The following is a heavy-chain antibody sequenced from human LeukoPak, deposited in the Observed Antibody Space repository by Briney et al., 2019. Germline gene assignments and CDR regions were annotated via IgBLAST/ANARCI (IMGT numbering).Heavy chain of an antibody. J-gene: IGHJ4*02. CDR2: IHSGGST. Sequence: PGGSLRLSCAASGFTFSSNYMSWVRQAPGKGLEWVSVIHSGGSTYYADSVKGRFTISRDNSKNTLYLQMNSLRAEDTAVYYCARAHPDCSSTSCYNPYFDYWGQGTLVTVSS. CDR3: ARAHPDCSSTSCYNPYFDY. CDR1: GFTFSSNY. V-gene: IGHV3-53*01. D-gene: IGHD2-2*01.